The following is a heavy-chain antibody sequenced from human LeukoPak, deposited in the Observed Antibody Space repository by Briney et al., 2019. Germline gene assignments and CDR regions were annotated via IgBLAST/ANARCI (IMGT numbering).Heavy chain of an antibody. CDR1: GFPFSSYA. Sequence: PGGSLRLSCSASGFPFSSYAMHWVRQAPGKGLESVSAISDSGGSTYYADSVKGRFTIYRDNSKNTLYLQMSSLRAEDTAVYFCVRGYSFGPYGMDVWGQGTTVTVSS. D-gene: IGHD2-15*01. CDR2: ISDSGGST. J-gene: IGHJ6*02. CDR3: VRGYSFGPYGMDV. V-gene: IGHV3-64D*09.